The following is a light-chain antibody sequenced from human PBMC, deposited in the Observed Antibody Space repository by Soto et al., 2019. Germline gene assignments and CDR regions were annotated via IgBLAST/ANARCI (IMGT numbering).Light chain of an antibody. Sequence: QSALTQPPSASGSPGQSVTISCTGTSSDVGGYNYVSWYQQHPGKAPKLMIYEVSKRPSGVPDRFSGSKSGITASLTVSGLQAEDEADYYCSSFAGSNNFVVFDGGTKLTVL. CDR1: SSDVGGYNY. J-gene: IGLJ2*01. V-gene: IGLV2-8*01. CDR3: SSFAGSNNFVV. CDR2: EVS.